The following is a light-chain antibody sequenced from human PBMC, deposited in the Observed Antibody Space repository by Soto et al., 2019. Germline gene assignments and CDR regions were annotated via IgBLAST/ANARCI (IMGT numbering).Light chain of an antibody. CDR1: QGIGIF. CDR2: SAS. CDR3: QKYNSALWT. V-gene: IGKV1-27*01. Sequence: DIQMTQSPSSLSASVGDEVTITCRASQGIGIFLAWYQQKPGKAPNLLIYSASTLQSGVPSRFSGSGSGTDFTLTISSLQPEDVATYYCQKYNSALWTFGQGTKVEIK. J-gene: IGKJ1*01.